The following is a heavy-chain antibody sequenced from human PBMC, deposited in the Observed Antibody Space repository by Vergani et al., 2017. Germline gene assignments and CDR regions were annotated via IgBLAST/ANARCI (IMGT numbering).Heavy chain of an antibody. D-gene: IGHD1-1*01. V-gene: IGHV1-8*01. CDR3: ARAKTGGKKLERPWFDP. CDR1: GYTFTSYD. J-gene: IGHJ5*02. Sequence: QVPLVQSGAEVKKPGASVKVSCKASGYTFTSYDINWVRQATGQGLEWMGWMNPNSGNTGYAQKFQGRVTMTRNTSISTAYMELSSLRSEDTAVYYCARAKTGGKKLERPWFDPWGQGTLVTVSS. CDR2: MNPNSGNT.